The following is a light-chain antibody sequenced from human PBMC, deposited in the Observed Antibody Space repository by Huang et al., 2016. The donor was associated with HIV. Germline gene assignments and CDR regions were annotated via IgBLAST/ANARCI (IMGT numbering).Light chain of an antibody. CDR3: QQYTNWFT. J-gene: IGKJ2*01. Sequence: EVVLTQSPATLSLSPGETATLSCRASQSVSNFLAWFQHIPGQAPRLLIFDTSNRATGSPARFSGSGSGTDFTLTISSLEPEDFALYYCQQYTNWFTFGQGTKLEIK. V-gene: IGKV3-11*01. CDR1: QSVSNF. CDR2: DTS.